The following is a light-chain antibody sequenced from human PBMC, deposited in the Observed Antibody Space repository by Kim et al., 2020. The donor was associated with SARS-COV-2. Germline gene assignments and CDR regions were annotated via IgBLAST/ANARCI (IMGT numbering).Light chain of an antibody. CDR1: QSVSTY. J-gene: IGKJ4*01. V-gene: IGKV3-11*01. CDR2: DAS. Sequence: LSPGERATRSCRASQSVSTYLAWYQQGPGQAPRLLIYDASNRATGIPARFSGSGSGTDFTLTISSLEPEDFAVYYCQQRGDWPPTFGGGTKVDIK. CDR3: QQRGDWPPT.